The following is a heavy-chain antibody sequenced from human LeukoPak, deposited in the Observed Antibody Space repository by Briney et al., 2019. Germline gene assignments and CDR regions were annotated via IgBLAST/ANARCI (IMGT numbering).Heavy chain of an antibody. D-gene: IGHD4-23*01. CDR2: INHSGIT. CDR1: DGSFSRYY. V-gene: IGHV4-34*01. CDR3: ARDGGSNNYWFDP. J-gene: IGHJ5*02. Sequence: SVTLSLTCAVYDGSFSRYYWTWIRQPPGKGLEGIGEINHSGITNYRPSLKSRVTISLDTSKNQFSLKLTSVTTADTAVYYCARDGGSNNYWFDPWGQGTLVTVSS.